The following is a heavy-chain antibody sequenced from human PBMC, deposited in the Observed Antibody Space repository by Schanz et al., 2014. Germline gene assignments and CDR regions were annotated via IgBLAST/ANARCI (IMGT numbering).Heavy chain of an antibody. Sequence: QVQLEQSGAEVKKPGASVKVSCKASGGTFSTYPINWLRQAPGQGLEWMGWINPNSGDTNYALKLQGRVTMTTDTSTGTAYMELRSLRSDDTALYYCTRGGGPEDVFDIWGQGTILTVSS. CDR1: GGTFSTYP. CDR3: TRGGGPEDVFDI. D-gene: IGHD5-12*01. J-gene: IGHJ3*02. CDR2: INPNSGDT. V-gene: IGHV1-18*04.